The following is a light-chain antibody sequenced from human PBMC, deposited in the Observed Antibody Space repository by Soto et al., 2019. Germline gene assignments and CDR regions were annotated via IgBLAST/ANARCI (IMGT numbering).Light chain of an antibody. CDR1: SSDVGTYNY. V-gene: IGLV2-14*01. CDR2: DVS. J-gene: IGLJ3*02. CDR3: SSDTTSNTQV. Sequence: QSALTQPASVSGSPGQSITISCTGPSSDVGTYNYVSWYQHRPGQAPKLMIYDVSYRPSGVSNRFAGSKSANTASRTISGLQAEDEADYYCSSDTTSNTQVLGGGTKRTVL.